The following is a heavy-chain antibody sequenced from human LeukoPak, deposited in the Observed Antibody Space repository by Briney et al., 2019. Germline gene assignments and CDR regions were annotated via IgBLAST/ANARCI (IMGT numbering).Heavy chain of an antibody. CDR3: ARVGGGQLWLADY. CDR2: IYYSGST. J-gene: IGHJ4*02. CDR1: GASITGGSYY. D-gene: IGHD5-18*01. Sequence: PSETLSLTCTVSGASITGGSYYWSWIRQPAGKGLEWIGYIYYSGSTYYNPSLKSRVTISVDTSKNQFSLKLSSVTAADAAVYYCARVGGGQLWLADYWGQGTLVTVSS. V-gene: IGHV4-31*03.